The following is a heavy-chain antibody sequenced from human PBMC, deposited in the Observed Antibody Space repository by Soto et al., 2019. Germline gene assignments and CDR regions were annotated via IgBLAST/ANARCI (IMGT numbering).Heavy chain of an antibody. D-gene: IGHD2-2*01. CDR1: GVTFSSYT. Sequence: QVQLVQSGAEVKKPGSSVKVSCKASGVTFSSYTISWVRQAPGQGLEWMGRLIPILCIANYAQKFQGRVTITADKSTSTAYMELSSLRSEDKAVYYCARDSDIVVVPAATQLEIRYWGAGTLVTVSS. CDR2: LIPILCIA. CDR3: ARDSDIVVVPAATQLEIRY. J-gene: IGHJ4*02. V-gene: IGHV1-69*08.